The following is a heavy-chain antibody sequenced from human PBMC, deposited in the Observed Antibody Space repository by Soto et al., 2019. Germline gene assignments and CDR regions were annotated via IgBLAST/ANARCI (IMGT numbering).Heavy chain of an antibody. CDR2: IYYSGST. CDR3: ARNFREWSPIDY. J-gene: IGHJ4*02. Sequence: SETLSLTCTVSGGSISSGGYYWSWIRQHPGKGLEWIGYIYYSGSTYYNPSLKSRVTISVDTSKNQFSLKLSSVTAADTAVYYCARNFREWSPIDYWGQGTLVTVSS. CDR1: GGSISSGGYY. D-gene: IGHD2-8*01. V-gene: IGHV4-31*03.